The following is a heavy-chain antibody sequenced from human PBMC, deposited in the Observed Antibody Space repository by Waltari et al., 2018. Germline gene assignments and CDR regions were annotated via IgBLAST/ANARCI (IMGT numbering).Heavy chain of an antibody. Sequence: QLQLQESGPGLVKPSETLSLTCTVSGGSISSSSYYWGWIRQPPGKGLEWIGSIYYSGCTYYNPSLKSRVTISVDTSKNQFSLKLSSVTAADTAVYYCARDSGWVMYSRTPRGAFDIWGQGTMVTVSS. CDR2: IYYSGCT. J-gene: IGHJ3*02. CDR3: ARDSGWVMYSRTPRGAFDI. D-gene: IGHD6-13*01. CDR1: GGSISSSSYY. V-gene: IGHV4-39*02.